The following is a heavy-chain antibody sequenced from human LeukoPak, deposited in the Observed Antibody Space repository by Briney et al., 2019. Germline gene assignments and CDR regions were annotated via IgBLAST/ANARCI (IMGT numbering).Heavy chain of an antibody. V-gene: IGHV3-21*01. Sequence: GGSLRLSCAASGFTFSSYSMNWVRQAPGKGLEWVSSISSSSSYIYYADSVKGRFTIPRDNAKNSLYLQMNSLRAEDTAVFYCARVRAAAEGTTFDYWGQGTLVTVSS. CDR3: ARVRAAAEGTTFDY. CDR1: GFTFSSYS. CDR2: ISSSSSYI. J-gene: IGHJ4*02. D-gene: IGHD6-13*01.